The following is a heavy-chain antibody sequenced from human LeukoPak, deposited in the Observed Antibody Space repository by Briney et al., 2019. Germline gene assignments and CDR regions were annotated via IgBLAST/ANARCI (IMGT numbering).Heavy chain of an antibody. J-gene: IGHJ4*02. V-gene: IGHV3-30*02. Sequence: PGGSLRLSCAASGFTFSSYGMHRVRQAPGKGLEWVAFIRYDGSNKYYADSVKGRFTISRDNSKNTLYLQMNSLRAEDTAVYYCAKGLHGDYLVPWYYFDYWGQGTLVTVSS. D-gene: IGHD4-17*01. CDR3: AKGLHGDYLVPWYYFDY. CDR1: GFTFSSYG. CDR2: IRYDGSNK.